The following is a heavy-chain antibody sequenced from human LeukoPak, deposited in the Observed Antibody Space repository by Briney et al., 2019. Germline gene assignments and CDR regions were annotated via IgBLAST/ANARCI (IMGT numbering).Heavy chain of an antibody. CDR1: GFTVSSNE. Sequence: GGSLRLSCAASGFTVSSNEMSWVRQAPGKGLEWVSSISGGSTYYADSRKGRFTISRDNAKNSLYLQMNSLRAEDTAVYYCARLWFGDPHPTYYFDYWGQGTLVTVSS. V-gene: IGHV3-38-3*01. CDR3: ARLWFGDPHPTYYFDY. CDR2: ISGGST. D-gene: IGHD3-10*01. J-gene: IGHJ4*02.